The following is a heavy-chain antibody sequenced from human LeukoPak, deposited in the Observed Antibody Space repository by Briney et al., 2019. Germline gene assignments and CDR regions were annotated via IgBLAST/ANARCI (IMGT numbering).Heavy chain of an antibody. CDR2: IYYSGST. D-gene: IGHD6-13*01. Sequence: PSETLSLTCTVSGGSISSSSYYWGWIRQPPGKGLEWIGSIYYSGSTYYNPSLKSRVTISVDKSKNQFSLKLSSVTAADTAVYYCARGAPTAYSSQTYYFDYWGQGTLVTVSS. V-gene: IGHV4-39*07. CDR1: GGSISSSSYY. CDR3: ARGAPTAYSSQTYYFDY. J-gene: IGHJ4*02.